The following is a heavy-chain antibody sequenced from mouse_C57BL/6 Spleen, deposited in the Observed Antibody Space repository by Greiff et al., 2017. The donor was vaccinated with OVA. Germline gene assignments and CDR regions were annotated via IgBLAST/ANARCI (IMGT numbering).Heavy chain of an antibody. Sequence: VQLQQSGPGLVKPSQSLSLTCSVTGYSITSGYYWNWIRQFPGNKLEWMGYISYDGSNNYNPSLKNRISITRDTSKNQFFLKLNSVTTEDTATYYCASWEGNYFDYWGQGTTLTVSS. CDR2: ISYDGSN. V-gene: IGHV3-6*01. D-gene: IGHD4-1*01. CDR3: ASWEGNYFDY. CDR1: GYSITSGYY. J-gene: IGHJ2*01.